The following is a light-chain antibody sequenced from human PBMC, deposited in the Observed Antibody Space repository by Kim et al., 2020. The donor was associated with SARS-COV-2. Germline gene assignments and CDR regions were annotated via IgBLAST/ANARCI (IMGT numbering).Light chain of an antibody. Sequence: SASTGDRVTFTCRASQGISSYLAWYQQKSGQAPRLLSYAASTLQTGVSSRFSGTGSGTDFTLTISCLQSEDFATYDCQQYYDYPFSFGQGTKLEI. CDR3: QQYYDYPFS. J-gene: IGKJ2*01. CDR1: QGISSY. CDR2: AAS. V-gene: IGKV1-8*01.